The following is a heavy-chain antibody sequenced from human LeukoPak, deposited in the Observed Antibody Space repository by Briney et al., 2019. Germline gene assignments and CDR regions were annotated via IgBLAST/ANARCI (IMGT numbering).Heavy chain of an antibody. D-gene: IGHD1-26*01. Sequence: SETLSLTCVVYDESFSGYFWSWIRQPPGKGLEWIGEINHSGSTNYNPSLKSRVTISVDTSKNQFSLKLSSVTAADTAVYYCARHMKWELRGWGQGTLVTVSS. V-gene: IGHV4-34*01. CDR3: ARHMKWELRG. CDR1: DESFSGYF. J-gene: IGHJ4*02. CDR2: INHSGST.